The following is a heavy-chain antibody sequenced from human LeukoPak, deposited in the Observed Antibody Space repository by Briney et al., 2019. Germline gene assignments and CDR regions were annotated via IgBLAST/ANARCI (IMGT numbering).Heavy chain of an antibody. J-gene: IGHJ4*02. CDR2: ISGSGGST. CDR1: GFTFSSYG. CDR3: AAHDYDILTSLDY. D-gene: IGHD3-9*01. V-gene: IGHV3-23*01. Sequence: GGSLRLSCAASGFTFSSYGMSWVRQAPGKGLEWVSAISGSGGSTYYADSVKGRFTISRDNSKNTLYLQMNSLRAEDTAVYYCAAHDYDILTSLDYWGQGTLVTVSS.